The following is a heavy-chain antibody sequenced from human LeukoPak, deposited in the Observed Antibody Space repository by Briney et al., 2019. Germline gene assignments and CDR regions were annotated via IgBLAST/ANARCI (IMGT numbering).Heavy chain of an antibody. CDR3: ARIGGYLVRGVENWFDP. V-gene: IGHV4-39*01. Sequence: PWETLALTCTVSGGSISSNNYYWGWIRQPPGKGLEWIGSINYSGSTNYNPSLKSRVTISVDTSKNQFSLKVTSVTAADTAVYYCARIGGYLVRGVENWFDPWGQGTLVTVSS. J-gene: IGHJ5*02. CDR1: GGSISSNNYY. D-gene: IGHD3-10*01. CDR2: INYSGST.